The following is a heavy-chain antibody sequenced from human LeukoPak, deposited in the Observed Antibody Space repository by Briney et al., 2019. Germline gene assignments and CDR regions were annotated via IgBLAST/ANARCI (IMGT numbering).Heavy chain of an antibody. CDR1: GYTFTVYY. Sequence: GASVKVSFKASGYTFTVYYMHWVRQAPGQGLEWMGWINPNSGGTNYAQKFQGRVTMTRDTSISTAYMELSRLRSDDTAVYYCARDQVVPAAKVWFDPWGQGTLVTVSS. V-gene: IGHV1-2*02. CDR3: ARDQVVPAAKVWFDP. J-gene: IGHJ5*02. CDR2: INPNSGGT. D-gene: IGHD2-2*01.